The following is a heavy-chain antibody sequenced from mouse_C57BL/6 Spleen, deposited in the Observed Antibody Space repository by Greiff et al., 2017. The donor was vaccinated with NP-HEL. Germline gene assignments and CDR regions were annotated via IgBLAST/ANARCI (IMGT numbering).Heavy chain of an antibody. CDR2: IYPSDSET. V-gene: IGHV1-61*01. D-gene: IGHD3-2*02. CDR3: ARGDQATGFAY. CDR1: GYTFTSYW. J-gene: IGHJ3*01. Sequence: VQLQQPGAELVRPGSSVKLSCKASGYTFTSYWMDWVKQRPGQGLEWIGNIYPSDSETHYNQKFKDKATLTVDKSSSTAYMQLSSLTSEDSAVYYCARGDQATGFAYWGQGTLVTVSA.